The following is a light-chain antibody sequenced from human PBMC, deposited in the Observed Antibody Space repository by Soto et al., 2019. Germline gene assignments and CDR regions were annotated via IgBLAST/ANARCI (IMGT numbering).Light chain of an antibody. V-gene: IGKV3-11*01. CDR1: QSVSSS. J-gene: IGKJ4*01. CDR2: DAS. Sequence: EIVLTQSPATLSLSPGERATLSCRASQSVSSSLAWYQQKPGQAPRLLIYDASNRATGIPARFSGSGSGTDFTLTISSLEPEDFAVYYCQQRRNWSLTFGGGTKVEIK. CDR3: QQRRNWSLT.